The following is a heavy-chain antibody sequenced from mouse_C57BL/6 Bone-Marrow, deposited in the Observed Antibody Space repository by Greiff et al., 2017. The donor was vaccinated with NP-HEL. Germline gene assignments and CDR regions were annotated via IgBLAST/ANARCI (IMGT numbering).Heavy chain of an antibody. Sequence: EVQLQQSGPELVKPGASVKISCKASGYTFTDYYMNWVKQSHGKSLEWIGDINPNNGGTSYNQKFKGKATLTVDKSSSTAYMELRSLTSEDSAVYYCARSRHYYGSSPYYFDYWGQGTTLTVSS. D-gene: IGHD1-1*01. CDR2: INPNNGGT. CDR3: ARSRHYYGSSPYYFDY. V-gene: IGHV1-26*01. J-gene: IGHJ2*01. CDR1: GYTFTDYY.